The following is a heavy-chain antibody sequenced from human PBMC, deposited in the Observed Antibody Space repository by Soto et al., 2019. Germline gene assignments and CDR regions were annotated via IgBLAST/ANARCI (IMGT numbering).Heavy chain of an antibody. J-gene: IGHJ6*03. D-gene: IGHD5-12*01. CDR1: GGSISSYY. Sequence: SSETLSLTCTVSGGSISSYYWSWIRQPPGKGLEWIGYIYYSGSTNYNPSLKSRVTISVDTSKNQFSLKLSSVTAADTAVYYCARGDIGYYYYYYMDVWGKGTTVTVSS. CDR3: ARGDIGYYYYYYMDV. V-gene: IGHV4-59*08. CDR2: IYYSGST.